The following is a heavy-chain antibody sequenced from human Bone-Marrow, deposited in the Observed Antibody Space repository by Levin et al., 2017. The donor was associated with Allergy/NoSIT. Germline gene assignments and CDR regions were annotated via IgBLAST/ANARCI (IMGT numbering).Heavy chain of an antibody. D-gene: IGHD6-13*01. J-gene: IGHJ3*01. CDR2: IHYSGIT. CDR1: GGSISSYY. CDR3: ERWGAGSDSWSDPENAFDV. V-gene: IGHV4-59*01. Sequence: SETLSLTCSVFGGSISSYYWSWIRQTPGKGLEWVGNIHYSGITNDNPSLKSRVTISVDTYRNHFSLKLKSVPTPDTALYFCERWGAGSDSWSDPENAFDVWGQGTMVTVSS.